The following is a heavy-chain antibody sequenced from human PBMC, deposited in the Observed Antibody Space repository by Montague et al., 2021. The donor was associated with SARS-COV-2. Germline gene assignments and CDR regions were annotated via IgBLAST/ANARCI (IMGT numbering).Heavy chain of an antibody. CDR2: IYYTGNT. J-gene: IGHJ4*02. Sequence: SETLSLTCTVSGASVNGYFWNWIRQPPGRGLEWLGYIYYTGNTAYNPSLKSRVSVSVDTSENQFSLKLTSVTAADTAVYYCARTPDYSYNLIDHWGQGILVTVSS. D-gene: IGHD5-18*01. CDR3: ARTPDYSYNLIDH. CDR1: GASVNGYF. V-gene: IGHV4-59*02.